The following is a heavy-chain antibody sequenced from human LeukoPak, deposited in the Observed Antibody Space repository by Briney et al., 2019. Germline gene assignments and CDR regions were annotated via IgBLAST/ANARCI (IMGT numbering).Heavy chain of an antibody. Sequence: GTLRLSCAASGFTFSSYGMSWIRQPPGKGLEWIGEINHSGSTNYNPSLKSRVTISVDTSKNQFSLKLSSVTAADTAVYYCARLRRIAMVRGVIIKPYYYYYMDVWGKGTAVTISS. V-gene: IGHV4-34*01. CDR1: GFTFSSYG. J-gene: IGHJ6*03. D-gene: IGHD3-10*01. CDR3: ARLRRIAMVRGVIIKPYYYYYMDV. CDR2: INHSGST.